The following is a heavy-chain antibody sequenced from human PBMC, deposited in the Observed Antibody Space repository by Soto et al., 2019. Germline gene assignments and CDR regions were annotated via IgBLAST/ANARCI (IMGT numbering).Heavy chain of an antibody. CDR3: ARHGLTAYMAYYFDF. V-gene: IGHV4-59*08. D-gene: IGHD3-16*01. J-gene: IGHJ4*02. CDR2: IDYYGST. Sequence: SETLSLTCTVSGGSISGYYWSWIRQPPGKRLEWIGYIDYYGSTNYNPSLKSRVTISVDTSKKQFSLTLTSVTAADTAVYFCARHGLTAYMAYYFDFWGQGTLVTVSS. CDR1: GGSISGYY.